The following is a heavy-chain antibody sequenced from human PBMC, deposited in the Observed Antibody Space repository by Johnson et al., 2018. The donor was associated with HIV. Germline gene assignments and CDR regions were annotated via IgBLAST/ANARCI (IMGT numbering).Heavy chain of an antibody. CDR3: ARPRSGWYWDAFDI. CDR2: IYSGGST. J-gene: IGHJ3*02. D-gene: IGHD6-19*01. V-gene: IGHV3-66*01. CDR1: GFTVSSNY. Sequence: EVQLVESGGGLVQPGGSLRLSCAASGFTVSSNYMSWVRQAPGKGLEWVSVIYSGGSTYYADSVKGRFTISRDNSQNTLYLQMTSLRAESTAVYYCARPRSGWYWDAFDIWGQGTMVTVSS.